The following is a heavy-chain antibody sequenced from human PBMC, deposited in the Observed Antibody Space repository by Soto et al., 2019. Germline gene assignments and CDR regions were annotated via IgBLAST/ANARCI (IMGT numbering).Heavy chain of an antibody. V-gene: IGHV4-34*01. D-gene: IGHD3-22*01. Sequence: TSETLSLTCAVYGGSFSGYYWSWIRQPPGKGLEWIGYIYHSGSTKYNPSNKSRDNISVDKSKNQITLKMSSVTAADTAKYYCDFDANYYDSSGYYLLGSYFDYWGQGTLVTVSS. CDR3: DFDANYYDSSGYYLLGSYFDY. J-gene: IGHJ4*02. CDR2: IYHSGST. CDR1: GGSFSGYY.